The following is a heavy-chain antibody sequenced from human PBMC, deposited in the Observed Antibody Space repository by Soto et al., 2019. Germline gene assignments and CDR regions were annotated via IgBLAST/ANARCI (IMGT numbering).Heavy chain of an antibody. CDR3: ARDPSTITKLLGVWFDP. Sequence: QIRLVQSGAEVQKPGSSVRVSCKASGDTFGRFTINWVRQAPGQGLEWMGGIKPISDITHYAQRVQGRVPFTADASTSTDYLQLSSLRSEDTAMYYCARDPSTITKLLGVWFDPWGQGTLVTVSS. V-gene: IGHV1-69*01. CDR2: IKPISDIT. J-gene: IGHJ5*02. CDR1: GDTFGRFT. D-gene: IGHD4-4*01.